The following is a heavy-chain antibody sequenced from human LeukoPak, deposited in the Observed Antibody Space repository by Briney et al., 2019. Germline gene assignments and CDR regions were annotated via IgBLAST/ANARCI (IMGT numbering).Heavy chain of an antibody. CDR2: IYHSGST. J-gene: IGHJ6*02. V-gene: IGHV4-30-2*01. CDR3: ARDLGYCSSTSCYYYYGMDV. CDR1: GGSISSGGYS. D-gene: IGHD2-2*01. Sequence: PSETLSLTCAVSGGSISSGGYSWSWIRQPPGKGLEWIGYIYHSGSTYYNPSLKSRVTISVDRSKNQFSLKLSSVTAADTAVYYCARDLGYCSSTSCYYYYGMDVWGQGTTVTVSS.